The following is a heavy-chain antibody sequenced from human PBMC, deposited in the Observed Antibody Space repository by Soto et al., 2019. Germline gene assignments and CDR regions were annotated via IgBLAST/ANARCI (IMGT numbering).Heavy chain of an antibody. CDR2: ISWNSGSI. J-gene: IGHJ4*02. CDR3: AKDITHSSSPRVFDY. Sequence: GGSLRLSCAASGFTFDDYAMHWVRQAPGKGLEWVSGISWNSGSIGYADSVKGRFTISRDNAKNSLYLQMNSLRAEDTALYYCAKDITHSSSPRVFDYWGQGTLVTVSS. V-gene: IGHV3-9*01. CDR1: GFTFDDYA. D-gene: IGHD6-6*01.